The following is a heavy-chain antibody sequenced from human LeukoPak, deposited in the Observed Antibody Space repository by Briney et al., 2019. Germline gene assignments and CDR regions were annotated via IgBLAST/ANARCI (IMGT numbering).Heavy chain of an antibody. V-gene: IGHV3-74*01. J-gene: IGHJ1*01. D-gene: IGHD1-14*01. Sequence: GGSLRLSCVASGFTFRNYWMHWVRQAPGEGLVWVSRISENGRNTYYADSVKGRFTISRDNAKNTLYLQMNGLVAEDTAVYYCARDLFITGDYWGQGNLVSVSS. CDR2: ISENGRNT. CDR1: GFTFRNYW. CDR3: ARDLFITGDY.